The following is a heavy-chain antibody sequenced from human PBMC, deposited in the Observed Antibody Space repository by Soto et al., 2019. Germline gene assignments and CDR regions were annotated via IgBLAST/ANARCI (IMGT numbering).Heavy chain of an antibody. CDR2: ISSSSSTI. CDR3: ARSEYYYDSSGYYHFDY. J-gene: IGHJ4*02. CDR1: GFTFSSYS. D-gene: IGHD3-22*01. V-gene: IGHV3-48*01. Sequence: GGSLRLSCAASGFTFSSYSMNWVRQAPGKGLEWVSYISSSSSTIYYADSVKGRFTISRDNAKNSLYLQMNSLRAEDTAVYYCARSEYYYDSSGYYHFDYWGQGTLVTV.